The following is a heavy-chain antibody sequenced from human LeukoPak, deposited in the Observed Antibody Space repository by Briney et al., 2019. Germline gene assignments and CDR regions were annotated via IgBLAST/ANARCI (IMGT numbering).Heavy chain of an antibody. V-gene: IGHV3-21*01. CDR1: GFTFSSYS. J-gene: IGHJ5*02. CDR2: ISSSSSYI. D-gene: IGHD3-3*01. CDR3: ARDTYDFWSGYYSSNWFDP. Sequence: PGGSLRLSCAASGFTFSSYSMNWVRQAPGKGLEWVSSISSSSSYIYYADSVKGRFTISRDNAKNSLYLQMNSLRAEDTAVYYCARDTYDFWSGYYSSNWFDPWGQGTLVTVSS.